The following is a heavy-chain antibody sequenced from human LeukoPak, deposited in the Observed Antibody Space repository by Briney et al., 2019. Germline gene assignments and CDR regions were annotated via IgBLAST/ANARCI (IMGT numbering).Heavy chain of an antibody. J-gene: IGHJ5*02. CDR1: GYTFTSYY. CDR2: INPSGGST. Sequence: ASVMVSCKASGYTFTSYYMHWVRQAPGQGLEWMGIINPSGGSTSYAQKFQGRVTMTRDTSTSTVYMELSSLRSEDTAVYYCARGIAMVRGINWFDPWGQGTLVTVSS. V-gene: IGHV1-46*01. CDR3: ARGIAMVRGINWFDP. D-gene: IGHD3-10*01.